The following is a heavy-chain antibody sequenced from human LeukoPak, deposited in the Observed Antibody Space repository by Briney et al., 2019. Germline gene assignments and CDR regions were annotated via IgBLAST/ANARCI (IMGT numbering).Heavy chain of an antibody. CDR2: MYNSGST. V-gene: IGHV4-59*01. Sequence: SETLSLTCTVSGGSISGSYWSWIRQPPGKGLEWIAYMYNSGSTNYNPSLKSRVTISIDTSKNQFSLKPSSLTAADTAIYYCARGIESYGDYGYWGQGILVTVSP. D-gene: IGHD4-17*01. CDR1: GGSISGSY. CDR3: ARGIESYGDYGY. J-gene: IGHJ4*02.